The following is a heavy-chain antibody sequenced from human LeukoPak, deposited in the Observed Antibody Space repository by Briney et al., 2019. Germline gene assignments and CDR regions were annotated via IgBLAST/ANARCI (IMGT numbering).Heavy chain of an antibody. V-gene: IGHV3-21*01. J-gene: IGHJ3*02. D-gene: IGHD5-18*01. CDR1: GFTFSSYS. Sequence: GGSLRLSCAASGFTFSSYSVNWVRQAPGKGLEWVSSISSSSSYIYYADSVKGRFTISRDNAKNSLYLQMNSLRAEDTAVYYCARGPGGYSYGYGAFDIWGQGTMVTVSS. CDR2: ISSSSSYI. CDR3: ARGPGGYSYGYGAFDI.